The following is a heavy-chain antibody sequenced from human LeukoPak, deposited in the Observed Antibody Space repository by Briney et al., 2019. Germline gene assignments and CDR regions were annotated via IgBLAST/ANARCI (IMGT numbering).Heavy chain of an antibody. D-gene: IGHD2-2*03. Sequence: PSQTLFLTCTVSGGSISSGDYYWSWIRQPPGKGLEWIGYIYYSGSAYYNPSLKSRVTISVDTSKNQFSLKLSSVTAADTAVYYCARGLARFHGSASDYWGQGALVTVSS. V-gene: IGHV4-30-4*01. CDR1: GGSISSGDYY. CDR2: IYYSGSA. CDR3: ARGLARFHGSASDY. J-gene: IGHJ4*02.